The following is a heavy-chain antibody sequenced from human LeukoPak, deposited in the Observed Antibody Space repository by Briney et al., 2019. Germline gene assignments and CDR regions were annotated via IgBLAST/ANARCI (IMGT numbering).Heavy chain of an antibody. V-gene: IGHV3-53*01. D-gene: IGHD3-10*01. J-gene: IGHJ6*03. CDR2: IYSGGRT. CDR1: GFTFSSYA. Sequence: GGSLRLSCAASGFTFSSYAMSWVRQAPGKGLEWVSVIYSGGRTYYADSVKGRFTISRDNSKNTLYLQMSSLRAEDAAVYYCARVYYGSGSLYYYYYYMDVWGKGTTVTISS. CDR3: ARVYYGSGSLYYYYYYMDV.